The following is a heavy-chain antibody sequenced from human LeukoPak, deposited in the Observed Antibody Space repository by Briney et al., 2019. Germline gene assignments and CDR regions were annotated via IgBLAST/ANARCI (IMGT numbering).Heavy chain of an antibody. J-gene: IGHJ4*02. V-gene: IGHV4-4*07. CDR2: VHTSGTT. CDR3: ARDGYYDSYGYSYFDY. CDR1: GVSISSFH. D-gene: IGHD3-22*01. Sequence: SETLSLTCIVSGVSISSFHWSWIRQPAGKGLEWIGRVHTSGTTNYNPSLKSRVTMSVDTSKNQFSLKLSSVTAADTAVYYCARDGYYDSYGYSYFDYWGQGTLVTVSA.